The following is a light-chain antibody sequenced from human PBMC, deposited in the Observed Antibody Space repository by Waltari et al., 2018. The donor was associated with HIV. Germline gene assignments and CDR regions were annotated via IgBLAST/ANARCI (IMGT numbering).Light chain of an antibody. Sequence: EIVLTQFPVTLSLSPGERATLSCRASQSVGFYLAWYQQQPGQAPRLLIYDASNRATGIPARFSGSGSGTDFTLTISSLEPEDFAVYYCHQRNNWRGTFGQGTKVEIK. V-gene: IGKV3-11*01. CDR1: QSVGFY. CDR2: DAS. CDR3: HQRNNWRGT. J-gene: IGKJ1*01.